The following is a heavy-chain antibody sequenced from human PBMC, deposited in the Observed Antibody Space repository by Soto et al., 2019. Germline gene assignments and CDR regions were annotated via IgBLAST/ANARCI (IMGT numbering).Heavy chain of an antibody. Sequence: EVQLVESGGGLVQPGGSLRVSCAASGFTFRSHRIHWVRQAPGKGLEWVSRIDTDGGGTSYADSVKGRFTISTYNAENTVYLQMNGLRVEDTAVYYCATVFDVWGQGTLVTVSS. CDR1: GFTFRSHR. CDR2: IDTDGGGT. J-gene: IGHJ4*02. D-gene: IGHD4-17*01. CDR3: ATVFDV. V-gene: IGHV3-74*01.